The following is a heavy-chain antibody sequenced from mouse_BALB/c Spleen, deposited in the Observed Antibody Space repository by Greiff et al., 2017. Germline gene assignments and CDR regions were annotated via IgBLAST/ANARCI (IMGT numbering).Heavy chain of an antibody. Sequence: EVMLVESGGGLVQPGGSLRLSCATSGFTFTDYYMSWVRQPPGRALEWLGFIRNKANGYTTEYSASVKGRFTISRDNSQSILYLQMNTLRAEDSATYYCARDKGYDDAMDYWGQGTSGTVSS. J-gene: IGHJ4*01. D-gene: IGHD2-14*01. CDR1: GFTFTDYY. CDR2: IRNKANGYTT. CDR3: ARDKGYDDAMDY. V-gene: IGHV7-3*02.